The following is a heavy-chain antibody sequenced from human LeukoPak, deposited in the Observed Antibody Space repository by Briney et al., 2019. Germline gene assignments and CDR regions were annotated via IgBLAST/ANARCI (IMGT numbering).Heavy chain of an antibody. V-gene: IGHV1-8*01. CDR1: GYTFTSYD. CDR3: AKRGAEVGQTVAPGDY. D-gene: IGHD1-26*01. Sequence: ASVKVSCKASGYTFTSYDINWVRQATGQGLEWMGWMNPNSGNTGYAQKFQGRVTMTRNTSISTAYMELSSLRAEDTAVYYCAKRGAEVGQTVAPGDYWGQGTLVTVSS. CDR2: MNPNSGNT. J-gene: IGHJ4*02.